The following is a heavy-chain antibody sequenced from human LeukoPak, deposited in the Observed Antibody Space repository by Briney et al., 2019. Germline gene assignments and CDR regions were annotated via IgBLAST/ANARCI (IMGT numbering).Heavy chain of an antibody. CDR3: ARDTTYSYDSSGYNHWYFDL. Sequence: GGSLRLSCAASGFTFSSYSMNWVRQAPGKGLEWVSSISSSSSYIYYADSLMGRFTISRDNAKNSLYLQMNGLRAEDTAVYYCARDTTYSYDSSGYNHWYFDLWGRGTLVTVSS. V-gene: IGHV3-21*01. CDR1: GFTFSSYS. CDR2: ISSSSSYI. D-gene: IGHD3-22*01. J-gene: IGHJ2*01.